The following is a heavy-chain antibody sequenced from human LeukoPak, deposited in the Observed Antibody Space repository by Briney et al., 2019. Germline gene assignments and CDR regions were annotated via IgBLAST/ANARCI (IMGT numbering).Heavy chain of an antibody. Sequence: SGTLSLTCTVSGGSISSYYWSWIRQPPGKGLEWVGYIYYSGSTNYNPSLKSRGTISVDTCKNQFSLKLSSETAADTAVYYCARDQGFWSGYLDYWGQGTLVTVSS. D-gene: IGHD3-3*01. CDR3: ARDQGFWSGYLDY. CDR2: IYYSGST. CDR1: GGSISSYY. J-gene: IGHJ4*02. V-gene: IGHV4-59*01.